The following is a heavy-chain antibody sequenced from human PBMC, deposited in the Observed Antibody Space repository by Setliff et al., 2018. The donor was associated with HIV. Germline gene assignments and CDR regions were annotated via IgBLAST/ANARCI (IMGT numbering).Heavy chain of an antibody. CDR2: IYYSGST. Sequence: SETLSLTCTDSGGSISSSSDYWGWIRQPPGKGLEWIGYIYYSGSTYYNPSLRSRVTISVDTSKNQFSLKLSSVTAADTAVYYCAREYCSAGSCYSGRWGQGMLVTVSS. D-gene: IGHD2-15*01. V-gene: IGHV4-39*02. J-gene: IGHJ4*02. CDR1: GGSISSSSDY. CDR3: AREYCSAGSCYSGR.